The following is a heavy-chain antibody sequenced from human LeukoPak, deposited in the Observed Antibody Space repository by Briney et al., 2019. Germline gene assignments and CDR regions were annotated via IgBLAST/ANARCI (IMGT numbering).Heavy chain of an antibody. CDR1: GFTFSSYG. D-gene: IGHD1-1*01. CDR3: AKEGRGNAVDY. Sequence: GGSLRVSCAASGFTFSSYGMSWVRQAPGKGLEWVSSISGSSGGTYYADSVKGRLTISRDNSKDTLYLQMNSLRAEDTAVYYCAKEGRGNAVDYWGQGTLVTVSS. V-gene: IGHV3-23*01. CDR2: ISGSSGGT. J-gene: IGHJ4*02.